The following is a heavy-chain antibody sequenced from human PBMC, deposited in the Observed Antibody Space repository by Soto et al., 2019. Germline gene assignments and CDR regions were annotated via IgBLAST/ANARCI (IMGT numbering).Heavy chain of an antibody. J-gene: IGHJ5*02. D-gene: IGHD2-15*01. CDR2: INPNNGGT. V-gene: IGHV1-2*06. CDR3: ARGIATGQLDP. Sequence: GASVKVSCKASGYIFTDYYMHWVRQAPGQELEWMGRINPNNGGTNSSQKFQDRVTMTRDTSASTAYMELSSLRSEDMAVYYCARGIATGQLDPWGQGTLVTVSS. CDR1: GYIFTDYY.